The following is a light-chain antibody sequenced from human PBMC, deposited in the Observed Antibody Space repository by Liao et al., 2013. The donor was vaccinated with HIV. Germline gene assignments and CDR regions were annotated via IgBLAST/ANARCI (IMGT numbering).Light chain of an antibody. CDR1: NIGSKS. Sequence: SYVLTQPPSVSVAPGKTARITCGGNNIGSKSVYWYQQKSGQAPVLVISYETDRPSGIPERFSGSSSGTTVTLTISSVEAEDEADYYCQSTDSTDTFPVFGGGTKVTVL. CDR2: YET. V-gene: IGLV3-21*01. J-gene: IGLJ2*01. CDR3: QSTDSTDTFPV.